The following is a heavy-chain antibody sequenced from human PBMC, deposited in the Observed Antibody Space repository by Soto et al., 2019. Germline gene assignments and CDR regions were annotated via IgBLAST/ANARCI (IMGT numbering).Heavy chain of an antibody. V-gene: IGHV3-30-3*01. CDR1: GFTFSSYA. Sequence: QVQLVESGGGVVQPGRSLRLSCAASGFTFSSYAMHWVRQAPGKGLEWVAVISYDGSNKYYADSVKGRFTISRDNSKNSLYLQMNSVRAEDTAVYYCARDAEDNWNYGWGCGFDPWGQGTLVTVSS. CDR3: ARDAEDNWNYGWGCGFDP. CDR2: ISYDGSNK. D-gene: IGHD1-7*01. J-gene: IGHJ5*02.